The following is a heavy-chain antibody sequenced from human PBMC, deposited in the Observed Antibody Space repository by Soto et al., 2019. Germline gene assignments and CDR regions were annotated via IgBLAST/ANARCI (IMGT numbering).Heavy chain of an antibody. J-gene: IGHJ4*02. Sequence: GGSLRLSCAVSGISFDDYAMHWVRQVPGKGLEWVSGINWDSGDIGYADSVKGRFTISRDNAKNSLYLQMNSLKTEDTALYYCAKDTAPGFYDANGHLDYWGQGTPVTV. CDR3: AKDTAPGFYDANGHLDY. CDR1: GISFDDYA. V-gene: IGHV3-9*01. D-gene: IGHD2-8*01. CDR2: INWDSGDI.